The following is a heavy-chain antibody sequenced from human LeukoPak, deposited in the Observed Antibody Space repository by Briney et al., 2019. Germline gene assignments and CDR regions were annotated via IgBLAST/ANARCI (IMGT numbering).Heavy chain of an antibody. CDR2: IKSKTDGGTT. J-gene: IGHJ3*02. V-gene: IGHV3-15*01. CDR1: GLTFSNAW. D-gene: IGHD6-19*01. Sequence: GGSLRLSCAASGLTFSNAWMSWVRQAPGKGLDWVGRIKSKTDGGTTDYAAPVKGRFTISRDDSKNTLYLQMNSLKTEDTAVFYCTTQYSSGWYVAFDIWGQGTMVTVSS. CDR3: TTQYSSGWYVAFDI.